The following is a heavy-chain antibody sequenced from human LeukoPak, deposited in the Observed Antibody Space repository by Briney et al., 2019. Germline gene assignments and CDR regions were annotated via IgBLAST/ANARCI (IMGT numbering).Heavy chain of an antibody. CDR1: GGSISSYY. V-gene: IGHV4-4*09. D-gene: IGHD6-13*01. J-gene: IGHJ5*02. Sequence: SETLSLTCTISGGSISSYYWSWIRQPPGKGLEWIGYIYTSGSTNYNPSLKSRVTISVDTSMNQFSLKLSSVTAADTAVYYCARHFSGIAARFDPWGQGTLVTVSS. CDR3: ARHFSGIAARFDP. CDR2: IYTSGST.